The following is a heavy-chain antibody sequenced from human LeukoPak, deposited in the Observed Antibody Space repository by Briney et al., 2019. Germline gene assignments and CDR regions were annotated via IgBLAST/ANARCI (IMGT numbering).Heavy chain of an antibody. CDR1: GDSVSSNSAA. J-gene: IGHJ5*02. CDR3: ARETYSSSPRFDP. D-gene: IGHD6-13*01. CDR2: TYYRSKWYN. V-gene: IGHV6-1*01. Sequence: SQTLSLTCAISGDSVSSNSAAWNWIRHSPSRGLEWLGRTYYRSKWYNDYAVSVKSRITINPDTSKNQFSLQLNSVTPEDTAVYYCARETYSSSPRFDPWGQGTLVTVSS.